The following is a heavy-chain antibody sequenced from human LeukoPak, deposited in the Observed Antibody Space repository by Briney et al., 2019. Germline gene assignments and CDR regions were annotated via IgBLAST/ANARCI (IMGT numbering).Heavy chain of an antibody. CDR2: INHSGST. D-gene: IGHD6-19*01. CDR1: GGSFSGYY. Sequence: SETLSLTCAVYGGSFSGYYWSWIRQPPGKGLDWIGEINHSGSTNYNPSLKSRVTISVDTSKNQFSLKLSSVTAADTAVYYCARGPLYSSGWYVKYYFDYWGQGTLVTVSS. CDR3: ARGPLYSSGWYVKYYFDY. J-gene: IGHJ4*02. V-gene: IGHV4-34*01.